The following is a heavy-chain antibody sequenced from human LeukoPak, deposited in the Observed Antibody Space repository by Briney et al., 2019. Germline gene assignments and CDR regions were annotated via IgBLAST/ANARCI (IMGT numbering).Heavy chain of an antibody. CDR3: ARDEALYYYDSSGYYYGYGMDV. CDR1: GYTFTGYY. CDR2: INPNSGGT. J-gene: IGHJ6*02. D-gene: IGHD3-22*01. V-gene: IGHV1-2*04. Sequence: GASVKVSCKASGYTFTGYYMHWVRRAPGQGLEWMGWINPNSGGTNYAQKFQGWVTMTRDTSISTAYMELSRLRSDDTAVYYCARDEALYYYDSSGYYYGYGMDVWGQGTTVTVSS.